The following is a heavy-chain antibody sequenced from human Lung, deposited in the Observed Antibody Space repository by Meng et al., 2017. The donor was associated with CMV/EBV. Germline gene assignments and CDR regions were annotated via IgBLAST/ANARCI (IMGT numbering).Heavy chain of an antibody. CDR3: AKDRGDGDAIAWFGYYYYGMDV. D-gene: IGHD3-10*01. J-gene: IGHJ6*02. CDR2: ISGSGGST. CDR1: GFTFSSYA. Sequence: GGSLRLSCAASGFTFSSYAMSWVRQAPGKGLEWVSAISGSGGSTYYADSVKGRFTISRDNSKNTLYLQMNSLRAEDTAVYYCAKDRGDGDAIAWFGYYYYGMDVWGQGXTVTVSS. V-gene: IGHV3-23*01.